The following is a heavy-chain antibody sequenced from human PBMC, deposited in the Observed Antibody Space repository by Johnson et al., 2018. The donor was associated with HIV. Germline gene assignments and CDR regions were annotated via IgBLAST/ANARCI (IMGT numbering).Heavy chain of an antibody. J-gene: IGHJ3*02. Sequence: VQLVESGGGVVQPGRSLRLSCAVSGFTFSSYGMHWVRQAPGKGLEWVAVISYDGSIKYYVDSLKGRFTISRDNSKNTLYLQMNSLRPEDTALYYCAKSCNWGPLTLDAFDSWGQGTKVTVSS. D-gene: IGHD7-27*01. V-gene: IGHV3-30*18. CDR2: ISYDGSIK. CDR3: AKSCNWGPLTLDAFDS. CDR1: GFTFSSYG.